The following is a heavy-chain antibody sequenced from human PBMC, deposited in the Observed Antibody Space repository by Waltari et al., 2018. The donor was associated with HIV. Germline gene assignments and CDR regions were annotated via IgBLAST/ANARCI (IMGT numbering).Heavy chain of an antibody. D-gene: IGHD3-10*01. V-gene: IGHV4-39*01. CDR1: GGSSNSYS. J-gene: IGHJ4*02. Sequence: QLQLQESGPGLVKPSETLSLTCSVPGGSSNSYSWGWIRQPPGKGLAWIGSIYYGGSTFYNSSLKSRLTISVDTSKNQFSLKLSSVTAADTAVYYCARHDPGTYYYFDYWGQGTLVTVSS. CDR2: IYYGGST. CDR3: ARHDPGTYYYFDY.